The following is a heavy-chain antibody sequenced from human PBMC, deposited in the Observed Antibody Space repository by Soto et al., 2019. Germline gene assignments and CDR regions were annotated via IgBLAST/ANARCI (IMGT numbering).Heavy chain of an antibody. D-gene: IGHD3-10*01. V-gene: IGHV3-21*06. CDR1: GFSFSSYS. CDR3: ARDYGSGFDP. J-gene: IGHJ5*02. CDR2: IRSSSSYI. Sequence: EVQLVESGGGLVKPGGSLRLSCAASGFSFSSYSMNWVRQPPGKGLEWVSSIRSSSSYIYYADSVKGRFTISRDNAKNSLYLQMNSLRAEDTAVYYCARDYGSGFDPWGQGTLVTVSS.